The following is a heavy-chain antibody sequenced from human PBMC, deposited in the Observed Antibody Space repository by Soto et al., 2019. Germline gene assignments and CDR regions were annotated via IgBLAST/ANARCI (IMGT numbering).Heavy chain of an antibody. CDR3: ARDDYGNCAQPFDI. CDR2: ISTRSSTI. V-gene: IGHV3-48*01. D-gene: IGHD4-17*01. J-gene: IGHJ3*02. Sequence: EVQLVESGGGLVQPGGSLRLSCAASGFTFSNYHMNWVRQAPGKGLEWVSYISTRSSTIYYADSVKGRFTISRDNAKNSLYLQMNSLRAEDTAVYYGARDDYGNCAQPFDIWGQGTMVTVSS. CDR1: GFTFSNYH.